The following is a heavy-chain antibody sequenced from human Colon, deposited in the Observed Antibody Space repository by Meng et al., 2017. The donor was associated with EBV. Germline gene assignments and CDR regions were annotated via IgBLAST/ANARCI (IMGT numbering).Heavy chain of an antibody. Sequence: QLQRRESGVGLVKPSETLSLPCTVSGGPISRTGTCGGWIRQPPGKGLEWIGSQCHADDTYYNPSLMGRVTISVDTSKNQVSLKLTSVTAADTSIYYCARHTFSGNPGGIDSWGQGILVTVSS. CDR3: ARHTFSGNPGGIDS. J-gene: IGHJ4*02. V-gene: IGHV4-39*01. CDR2: QCHADDT. D-gene: IGHD4-23*01. CDR1: GGPISRTGTC.